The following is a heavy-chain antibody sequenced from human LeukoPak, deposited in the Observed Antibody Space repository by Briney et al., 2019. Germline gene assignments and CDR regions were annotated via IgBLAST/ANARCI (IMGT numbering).Heavy chain of an antibody. V-gene: IGHV3-23*01. CDR3: AKDLAGYYYFDY. D-gene: IGHD5-18*01. CDR1: GFTFSSYA. J-gene: IGHJ4*02. Sequence: GGSLRPSCAASGFTFSSYAMSWVRQAPGKGLEWVSAISGSGGSTYYADSVKGRFTISRDNSKNTLYLQMNSLRAEDTAVYYCAKDLAGYYYFDYWGQGTLVTVSS. CDR2: ISGSGGST.